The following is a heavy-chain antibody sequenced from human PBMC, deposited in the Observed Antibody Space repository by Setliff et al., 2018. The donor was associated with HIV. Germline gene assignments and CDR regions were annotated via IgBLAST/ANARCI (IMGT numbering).Heavy chain of an antibody. CDR3: ARQPPLSALQVWFGDY. Sequence: SETLSLTCTLYGGTFTNYYWGWVRQPPGKGLEWIGNIYYGGRAYYAASLKSRVTISVDTSKNQFSLKLTSVTAADTAVYYCARQPPLSALQVWFGDYWGQGILVTVSS. CDR2: IYYGGRA. D-gene: IGHD3-10*01. V-gene: IGHV4-39*07. J-gene: IGHJ4*02. CDR1: GGTFTNYY.